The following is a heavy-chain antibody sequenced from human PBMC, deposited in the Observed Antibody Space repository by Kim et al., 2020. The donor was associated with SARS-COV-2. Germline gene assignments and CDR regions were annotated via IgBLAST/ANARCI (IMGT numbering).Heavy chain of an antibody. V-gene: IGHV1-3*01. D-gene: IGHD1-26*01. J-gene: IGHJ4*02. Sequence: KSSQKCQGRVTFTRDTSANTAYMELSSLRSEDTAVFFCARGWGGSYLADYWGQGTLVTVSS. CDR3: ARGWGGSYLADY.